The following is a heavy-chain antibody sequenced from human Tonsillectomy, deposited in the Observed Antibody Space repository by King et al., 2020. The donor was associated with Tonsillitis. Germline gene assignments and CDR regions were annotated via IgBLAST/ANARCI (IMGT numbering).Heavy chain of an antibody. CDR1: GFTFSSYG. D-gene: IGHD2-15*01. CDR3: AKGAHPGATHTNYFDY. CDR2: ISYDGSNK. Sequence: QLVQSGGGVVQPGRSLRLSCAASGFTFSSYGMHWVRQAPGKGLEWVAVISYDGSNKYYADSVKGRFTISRDNSKNTLYLQMNSLRAEDTAVYYCAKGAHPGATHTNYFDYWGQGTLVTVSS. J-gene: IGHJ4*02. V-gene: IGHV3-30*18.